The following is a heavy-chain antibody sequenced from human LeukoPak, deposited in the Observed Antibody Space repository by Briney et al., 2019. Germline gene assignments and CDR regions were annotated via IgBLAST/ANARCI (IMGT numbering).Heavy chain of an antibody. J-gene: IGHJ4*02. V-gene: IGHV4-59*08. Sequence: PSETLSLTCTVSGGSFSSYYWSWIRQSPGKGLEWIGYIYYSGSTNYNPSLKSRVTISVDTSKNQSSLKLSSVTAADTAVYYCARHAAGYSSSWIDYWGQGTLVTVSS. CDR3: ARHAAGYSSSWIDY. D-gene: IGHD6-13*01. CDR2: IYYSGST. CDR1: GGSFSSYY.